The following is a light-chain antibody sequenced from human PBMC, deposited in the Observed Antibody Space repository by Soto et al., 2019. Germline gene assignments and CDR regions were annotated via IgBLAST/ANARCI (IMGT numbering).Light chain of an antibody. CDR3: QQSYSTPPT. J-gene: IGKJ1*01. V-gene: IGKV1-39*01. CDR1: QSISNY. CDR2: AAS. Sequence: DLQMTQSPSSLSASVGDRVTMTCRASQSISNYLNWYQQKPGKAPKLLIYAASSLQSGVPSRFSGSGSGTDFTVIINSLQPEDFATYYCQQSYSTPPTFGQGTKVEIK.